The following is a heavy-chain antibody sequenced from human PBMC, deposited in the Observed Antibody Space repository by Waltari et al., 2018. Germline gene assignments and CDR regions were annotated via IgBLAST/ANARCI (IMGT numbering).Heavy chain of an antibody. J-gene: IGHJ6*03. CDR1: GGSTSGYH. V-gene: IGHV4-34*02. CDR2: INDSGRT. D-gene: IGHD3-3*01. Sequence: VQLQQWGAGLLKPSETLSLTCDVSGGSTSGYHWTWIRQPPGKGREWIGEINDSGRTTYNPSLESRVTVSIATANNQFSLRVRSVTAADTAVYYCARVFGYYYYYMDVGGKGTTVTISS. CDR3: ARVFGYYYYYMDV.